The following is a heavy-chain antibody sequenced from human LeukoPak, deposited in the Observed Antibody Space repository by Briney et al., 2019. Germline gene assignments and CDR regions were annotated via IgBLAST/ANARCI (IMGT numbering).Heavy chain of an antibody. CDR2: IYHSGST. D-gene: IGHD1-26*01. J-gene: IGHJ4*02. Sequence: SETLSLTCTVSGYSISSGYYWGWIRQPPGRGLEWIGSIYHSGSTYYNPSLKSRVTISVDTSKNQFSLKLSSVTAADTAVYYCARARETQFDYWGQGTLVTVSS. CDR1: GYSISSGYY. CDR3: ARARETQFDY. V-gene: IGHV4-38-2*02.